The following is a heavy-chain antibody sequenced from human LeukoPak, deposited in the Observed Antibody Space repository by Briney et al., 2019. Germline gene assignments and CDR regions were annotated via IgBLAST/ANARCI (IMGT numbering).Heavy chain of an antibody. CDR2: IYYSGST. D-gene: IGHD3-22*01. CDR3: ASANYYDSSGYHDY. J-gene: IGHJ4*02. Sequence: TSETLSLTCTVSGGSISNYYWSWIRQPPGKGLEWIGYIYYSGSTDHNPSLKTRVTMSVDTSKNQISLKLNSVTAADTAVYYCASANYYDSSGYHDYWGQGTLVTVSS. V-gene: IGHV4-59*08. CDR1: GGSISNYY.